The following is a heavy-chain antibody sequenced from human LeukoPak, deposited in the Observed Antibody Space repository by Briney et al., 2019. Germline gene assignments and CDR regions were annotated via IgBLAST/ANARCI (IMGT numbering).Heavy chain of an antibody. CDR3: ANGREIYANVED. V-gene: IGHV3-23*01. Sequence: PGGSLRLSCAASGFTFGNYAMSWVRQAPGKGLEWVSVISDIGGNTHYAGSVKGRFTISRDNSKNTLYLQMNNLRAEDTAVYYCANGREIYANVEDWGQRTLVTVSS. CDR2: ISDIGGNT. D-gene: IGHD2-8*01. J-gene: IGHJ4*02. CDR1: GFTFGNYA.